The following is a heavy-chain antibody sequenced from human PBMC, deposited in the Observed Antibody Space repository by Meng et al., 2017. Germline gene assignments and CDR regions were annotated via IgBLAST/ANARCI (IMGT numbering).Heavy chain of an antibody. D-gene: IGHD2-2*01. Sequence: LSLTCAASGFTFSSYWMHWVRQAPGKGLVWVSRINSDGSSTSYADSVKGRFTISRDNAKNTLYLQMNSLRAEDTAVYYCAREIVVVPAASYYYGMDVWGQGTTVTVSS. V-gene: IGHV3-74*01. J-gene: IGHJ6*02. CDR3: AREIVVVPAASYYYGMDV. CDR1: GFTFSSYW. CDR2: INSDGSST.